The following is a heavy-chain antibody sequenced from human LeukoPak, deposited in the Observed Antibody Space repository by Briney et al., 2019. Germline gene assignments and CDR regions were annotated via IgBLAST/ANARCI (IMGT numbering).Heavy chain of an antibody. CDR1: GFTLSSFA. CDR2: ISDSGDAT. CDR3: ASNPGRGNWFDP. J-gene: IGHJ5*02. Sequence: GGSLRLSCAASGFTLSSFAMTWVRQAPGKGLEWASAISDSGDATHLADSVKGRFTISRDNSKNTLYLHMNSLRAEDTAVYYCASNPGRGNWFDPWGQGTLVTVSS. V-gene: IGHV3-23*01. D-gene: IGHD3-10*01.